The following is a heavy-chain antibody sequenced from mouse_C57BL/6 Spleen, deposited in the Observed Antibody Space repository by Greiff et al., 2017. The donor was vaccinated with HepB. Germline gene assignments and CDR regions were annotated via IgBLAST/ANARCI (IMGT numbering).Heavy chain of an antibody. V-gene: IGHV5-17*01. Sequence: EVQLQQSGGGLVKPGGSLKLSCAASGFTFSDYGMHWVRQAPEKGLEWVAYISSGSSTIYYADTVKGRFTISRDNAKNTLFLQMTSLRSEDTAMYYCAKSYYGSREFAYWGQGTLVTVSA. D-gene: IGHD1-1*01. CDR1: GFTFSDYG. J-gene: IGHJ3*01. CDR3: AKSYYGSREFAY. CDR2: ISSGSSTI.